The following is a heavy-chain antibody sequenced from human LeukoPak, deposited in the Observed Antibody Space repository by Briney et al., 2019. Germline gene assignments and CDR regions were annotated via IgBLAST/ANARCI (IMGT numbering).Heavy chain of an antibody. J-gene: IGHJ4*02. D-gene: IGHD3-3*01. V-gene: IGHV1-18*01. Sequence: GASVKVSCKASGYSFTNYGISWVRQAPGQGLEWMGWISAYNGNTNYAHKLQGRVTMTTDTDTSTAYMELSSLRSEDTAVYYCATYASGYYTYYFDYWGQGTLVTVSS. CDR3: ATYASGYYTYYFDY. CDR2: ISAYNGNT. CDR1: GYSFTNYG.